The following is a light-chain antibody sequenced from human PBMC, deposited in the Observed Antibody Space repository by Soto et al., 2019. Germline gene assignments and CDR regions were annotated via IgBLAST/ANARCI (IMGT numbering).Light chain of an antibody. Sequence: DIQMTQSPSSLSASVEDRVIITCRASQSISNHLNWYQQKPGKAPKLLIYQASTLETGVPSRFSGSGSGTEFTLTISSLQPDDFATYYCQHYNGFSWTFGQGTKVDIK. J-gene: IGKJ1*01. CDR1: QSISNH. CDR3: QHYNGFSWT. CDR2: QAS. V-gene: IGKV1-5*03.